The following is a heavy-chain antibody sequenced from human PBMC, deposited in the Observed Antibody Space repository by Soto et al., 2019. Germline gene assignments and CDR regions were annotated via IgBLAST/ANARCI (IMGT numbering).Heavy chain of an antibody. V-gene: IGHV1-69*06. CDR3: ARDVGSSSSGGAYYYGMDV. D-gene: IGHD6-6*01. CDR1: GGTFSSYA. J-gene: IGHJ6*02. Sequence: SVKVSCKASGGTFSSYAISWVRQAPGQGLEWMGGIIPIFGTANYAQKFQGRVTITADKSTSTAYMELSSLRSEDTAVYFCARDVGSSSSGGAYYYGMDVWGQGTTVTVSS. CDR2: IIPIFGTA.